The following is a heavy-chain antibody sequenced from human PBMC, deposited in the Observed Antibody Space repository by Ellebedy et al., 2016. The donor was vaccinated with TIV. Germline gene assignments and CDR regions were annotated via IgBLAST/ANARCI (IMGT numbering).Heavy chain of an antibody. CDR1: GYSFTNYG. CDR2: ISGSSGNT. J-gene: IGHJ4*02. Sequence: AASVKVSCKASGYSFTNYGIVWVRQAPGQGLEWMGWISGSSGNTRYSKKLQGRVTMNTDTSASTAYLSLRSLRSDDTAVYYCARGGSAAASGTVDYWGQGTLVTVSS. D-gene: IGHD3-10*01. CDR3: ARGGSAAASGTVDY. V-gene: IGHV1-18*01.